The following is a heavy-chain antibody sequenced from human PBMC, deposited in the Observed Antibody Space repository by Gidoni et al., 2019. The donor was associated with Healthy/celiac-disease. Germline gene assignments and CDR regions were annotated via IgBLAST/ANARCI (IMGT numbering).Heavy chain of an antibody. D-gene: IGHD6-13*01. CDR2: INHSGST. V-gene: IGHV4-34*01. CDR3: ARRPGYSSSRRLGSWFDP. J-gene: IGHJ5*02. Sequence: QAQLQHLGAGLLKPSETLSPTCAVSGGPYSGYYWSWIRQPPGQGMEWIGEINHSGSTNYNPSLKSRVTISVDTSKNQFSLKLSSVTAADTAVYYCARRPGYSSSRRLGSWFDPWGQGTLVTVSS. CDR1: GGPYSGYY.